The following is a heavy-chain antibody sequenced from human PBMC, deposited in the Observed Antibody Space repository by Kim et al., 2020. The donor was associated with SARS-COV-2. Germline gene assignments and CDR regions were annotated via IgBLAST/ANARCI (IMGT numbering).Heavy chain of an antibody. D-gene: IGHD6-19*01. CDR2: LTGIGDFT. Sequence: GGSLRLSCAASGFTFSAYPMIWVRQAPGEGLEWVSGLTGIGDFTFYADSVRGRFTISRDNSKNTLFLQTKSLRAEDTAFYYCAKGSGAVSGTMVWGQGTLVTVSP. CDR1: GFTFSAYP. CDR3: AKGSGAVSGTMV. J-gene: IGHJ1*01. V-gene: IGHV3-23*01.